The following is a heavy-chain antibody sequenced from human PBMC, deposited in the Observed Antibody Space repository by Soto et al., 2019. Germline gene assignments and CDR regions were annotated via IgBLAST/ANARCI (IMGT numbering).Heavy chain of an antibody. Sequence: QLQLQESGSGLVKPSQTLSLTCAVSGGSISSGGYSWSWIRQPPGKGLEWIGYIYHSGSTYYNPSPKRRVTRAGERSQNQFSPQRRAVHAADTAVYYCASVWGLGAVALGYWGQGTLVSVSS. CDR2: IYHSGST. D-gene: IGHD6-19*01. CDR1: GGSISSGGYS. CDR3: ASVWGLGAVALGY. V-gene: IGHV4-30-2*01. J-gene: IGHJ4*02.